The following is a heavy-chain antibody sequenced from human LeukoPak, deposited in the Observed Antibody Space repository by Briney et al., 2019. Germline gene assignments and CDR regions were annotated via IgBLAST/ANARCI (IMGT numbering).Heavy chain of an antibody. V-gene: IGHV3-11*04. D-gene: IGHD3-3*01. Sequence: PGGSLRLSCAASGFTVSSNYMSWVRQAPGKGLEWVSYITSSGSTIYYADSVKGRFTISRDNAKNSLYLQMNSLRVEDTAVYYCARAGDFWSGYPAWGQGTLVTVSS. CDR2: ITSSGSTI. CDR1: GFTVSSNY. J-gene: IGHJ4*02. CDR3: ARAGDFWSGYPA.